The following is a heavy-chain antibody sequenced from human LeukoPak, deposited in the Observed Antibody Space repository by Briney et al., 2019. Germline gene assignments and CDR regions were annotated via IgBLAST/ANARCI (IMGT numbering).Heavy chain of an antibody. CDR3: ARPYGSGSYGYFDY. V-gene: IGHV3-21*01. CDR1: GFTFSSYS. CDR2: ISSSSSYI. Sequence: PGGSLRLSCAASGFTFSSYSMNWVRQAPGRGLEWVSSISSSSSYIYYADSVKGRFTISRDNAKNSLYLQMNSLRAEDTAVYYCARPYGSGSYGYFDYWGQGTLVTVSS. D-gene: IGHD3-10*01. J-gene: IGHJ4*02.